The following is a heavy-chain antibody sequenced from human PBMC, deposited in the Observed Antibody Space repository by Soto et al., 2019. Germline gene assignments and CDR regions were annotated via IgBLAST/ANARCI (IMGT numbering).Heavy chain of an antibody. CDR2: IIPIFGTA. CDR3: ARGADYYDSSGYHDLFDY. V-gene: IGHV1-69*13. Sequence: ASVKVSCKASGGTFSSYAISWVRQAPGQGLEWMGGIIPIFGTANYAQKFQGRVTITADESTSTAYMELSSLRSEDTAVYYCARGADYYDSSGYHDLFDYWGQGTLVTVSS. D-gene: IGHD3-22*01. J-gene: IGHJ4*02. CDR1: GGTFSSYA.